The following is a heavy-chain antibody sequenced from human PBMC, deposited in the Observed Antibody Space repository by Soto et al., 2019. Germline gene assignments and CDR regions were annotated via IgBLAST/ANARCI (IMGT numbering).Heavy chain of an antibody. CDR1: GYTFTEYY. CDR2: INPRTGDT. V-gene: IGHV1-2*02. D-gene: IGHD1-20*01. CDR3: VRRAITATTNWGAFDV. Sequence: ASVKVSCKASGYTFTEYYLYWVRQASGQGPEWLGGINPRTGDTNQAQKFQGRVTMTRDMSLATAYMELHRLTSDDAAVYFCVRRAITATTNWGAFDVWGQGTVVTVS. J-gene: IGHJ3*01.